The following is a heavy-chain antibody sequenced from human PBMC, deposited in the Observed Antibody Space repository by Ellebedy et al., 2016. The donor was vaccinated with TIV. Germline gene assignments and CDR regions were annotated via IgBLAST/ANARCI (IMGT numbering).Heavy chain of an antibody. CDR1: GFTFSSYA. D-gene: IGHD4-11*01. CDR2: ISYDGSNK. Sequence: GESLKISXAASGFTFSSYAMHWVRQAPGKGLEWVAVISYDGSNKYYADSVKGRFTISRDNSKNTLYLQMNSLRAEDTAVYYCARPPATSTVTERVDYWGQGTLVTVSS. J-gene: IGHJ4*02. V-gene: IGHV3-30*04. CDR3: ARPPATSTVTERVDY.